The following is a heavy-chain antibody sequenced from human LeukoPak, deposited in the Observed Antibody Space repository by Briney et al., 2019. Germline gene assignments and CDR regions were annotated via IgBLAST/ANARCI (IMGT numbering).Heavy chain of an antibody. CDR1: GFTFSSYE. D-gene: IGHD5-18*01. J-gene: IGHJ4*02. V-gene: IGHV3-48*03. Sequence: PGGSLRLSCAASGFTFSSYEINWVRQAPGKGLEWLSYIGSGGTIIHADSGKGRLTVSRDNAKNPVHLQMSSLRDEDTAVYYCARARENSYGLGSLDYWGRGTLVTVSS. CDR2: IGSGGTI. CDR3: ARARENSYGLGSLDY.